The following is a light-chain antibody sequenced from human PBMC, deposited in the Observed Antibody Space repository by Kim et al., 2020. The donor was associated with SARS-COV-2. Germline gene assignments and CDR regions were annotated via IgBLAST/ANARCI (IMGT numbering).Light chain of an antibody. J-gene: IGKJ4*01. CDR1: ESITTY. V-gene: IGKV1-39*01. CDR3: QESYDTPLT. CDR2: GAS. Sequence: ASVRDRVTITCRASESITTYLNWYQKKPGKAPKLLIYGASTLQGGVPSRFSGSGYGTDFSLTISSLQPEDFGTYYCQESYDTPLTFGGGTKVDIK.